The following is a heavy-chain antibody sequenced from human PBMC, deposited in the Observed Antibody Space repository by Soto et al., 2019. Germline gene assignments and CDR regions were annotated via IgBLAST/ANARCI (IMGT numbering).Heavy chain of an antibody. Sequence: GASVKVSCKASGGTFSSCAISWVRQAPGQGLEWMGGIIPIFGTANYAQKFQGRVTITADKSTSTAYMELSSLRSEDTAVYYCARDQKAEQQLVRSYYYGMDVWGQGTTVTVSS. J-gene: IGHJ6*02. CDR1: GGTFSSCA. CDR2: IIPIFGTA. D-gene: IGHD6-13*01. V-gene: IGHV1-69*06. CDR3: ARDQKAEQQLVRSYYYGMDV.